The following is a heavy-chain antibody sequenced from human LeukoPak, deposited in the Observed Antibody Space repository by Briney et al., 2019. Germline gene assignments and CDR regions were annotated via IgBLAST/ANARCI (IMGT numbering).Heavy chain of an antibody. CDR3: AKVNGGATNWFDP. Sequence: GGSLRLSCAASGFTFSSYGMHWVRQAPGKGLEWVAFIRYDGSNKYYADSVKGRFTISRDNSKNTLYLQMNSLRAEDTAVYYCAKVNGGATNWFDPWGQGTLVTVSS. V-gene: IGHV3-30*02. CDR1: GFTFSSYG. D-gene: IGHD1-26*01. J-gene: IGHJ5*02. CDR2: IRYDGSNK.